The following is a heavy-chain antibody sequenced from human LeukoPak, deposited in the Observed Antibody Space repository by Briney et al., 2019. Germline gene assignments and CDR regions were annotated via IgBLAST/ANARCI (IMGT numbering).Heavy chain of an antibody. J-gene: IGHJ5*02. CDR1: GFTFSSYW. Sequence: PGGSLRLSCAASGFTFSSYWMSWVRQAPGKGLEWVANIKQDGSEKYYVDSVKGRFTISRDNAKNSLYLQMNSLRAEDTAVYYCARKAQEQWLVRSRDNWFDPWGQGTLVTVSS. D-gene: IGHD6-19*01. V-gene: IGHV3-7*01. CDR3: ARKAQEQWLVRSRDNWFDP. CDR2: IKQDGSEK.